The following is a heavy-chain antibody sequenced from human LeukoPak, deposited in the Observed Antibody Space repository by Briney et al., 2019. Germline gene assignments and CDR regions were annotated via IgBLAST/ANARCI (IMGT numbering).Heavy chain of an antibody. J-gene: IGHJ6*02. D-gene: IGHD2-15*01. CDR3: SRGGNFYCRGFFYAFYHRLDL. V-gene: IGHV3-7*01. Sequence: GGSLRLSCAASGFTFSSYWMSWVRQAPGKGLEWVANIKQDGSEKYYVDSVKGRFTISRDNAKNSLYLQMNSLRAEDTAVYYCSRGGNFYCRGFFYAFYHRLDLRGQGATGTRSS. CDR2: IKQDGSEK. CDR1: GFTFSSYW.